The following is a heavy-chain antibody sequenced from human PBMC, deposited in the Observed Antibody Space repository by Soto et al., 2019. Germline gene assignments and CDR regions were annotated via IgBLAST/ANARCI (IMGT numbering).Heavy chain of an antibody. CDR1: GFTFSNYW. CDR3: ARVRKGESSFDY. J-gene: IGHJ4*02. Sequence: EVQLVESGGGLVQPGGSLRLSCAASGFTFSNYWMHWVRQAPGKGPVWFSRINPTGCGTCSTDSVKGRFSISRDNAKNTLYLQMIRLRGEDTAVYYCARVRKGESSFDYWGQGTLVTVSS. D-gene: IGHD3-16*01. CDR2: INPTGCGT. V-gene: IGHV3-74*01.